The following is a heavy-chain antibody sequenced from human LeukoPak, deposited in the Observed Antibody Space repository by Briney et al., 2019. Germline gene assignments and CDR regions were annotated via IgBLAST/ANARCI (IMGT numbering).Heavy chain of an antibody. D-gene: IGHD1-26*01. CDR3: ARQRVGASIDY. J-gene: IGHJ4*02. CDR1: DFSISSGHY. Sequence: SEILSLTCVVSDFSISSGHYWGWIRQPPGKGLEWIGTIYHSGSTYYTPSLQSRVTISVDTSKNQFSLNLSSVTAPDTAVYFCARQRVGASIDYWGQGTLVTVSS. V-gene: IGHV4-38-2*01. CDR2: IYHSGST.